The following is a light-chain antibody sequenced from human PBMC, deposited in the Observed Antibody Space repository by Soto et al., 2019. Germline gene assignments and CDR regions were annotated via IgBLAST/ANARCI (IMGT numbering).Light chain of an antibody. CDR3: SSYVGNNNLV. V-gene: IGLV2-8*01. CDR2: EVN. CDR1: SSDVGAYNY. Sequence: QSALTQHPSASGSPGQSVTISCTGTSSDVGAYNYVSWYQQHPGKAPKLMIYEVNKRPSGVPDRFSGSKSGNTASLTVSGLQAEDEADYFCSSYVGNNNLVFGGGTKVTVL. J-gene: IGLJ2*01.